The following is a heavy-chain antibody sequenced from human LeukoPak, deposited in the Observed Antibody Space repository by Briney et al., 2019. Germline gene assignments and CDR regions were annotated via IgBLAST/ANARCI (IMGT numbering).Heavy chain of an antibody. J-gene: IGHJ2*01. CDR1: GFTFTNYA. CDR2: ISFDGSNK. Sequence: AGGSLRLSCAASGFTFTNYAIHWVRQAPGRGLEWVAVISFDGSNKYYGDSVKGRFTISRDNSKNTLYLQMNSLRAEDTAVYYCARDYTLFPHWYFALWGRGTLVTVSS. D-gene: IGHD2-2*02. V-gene: IGHV3-30*04. CDR3: ARDYTLFPHWYFAL.